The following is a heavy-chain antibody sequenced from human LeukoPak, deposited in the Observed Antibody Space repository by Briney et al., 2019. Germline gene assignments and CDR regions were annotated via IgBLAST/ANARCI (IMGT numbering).Heavy chain of an antibody. Sequence: SVKVSCKASRGTFSSYAISWVRQAPGHGLEWRGGFIPIFGTANNAQKFQGRVTITADESTSTAYMELSSLRSEDTAVYYCAREEGAIVVVPAAPSWFDPWGHGTLVTVSS. CDR3: AREEGAIVVVPAAPSWFDP. CDR2: FIPIFGTA. V-gene: IGHV1-69*13. J-gene: IGHJ5*02. CDR1: RGTFSSYA. D-gene: IGHD2-2*01.